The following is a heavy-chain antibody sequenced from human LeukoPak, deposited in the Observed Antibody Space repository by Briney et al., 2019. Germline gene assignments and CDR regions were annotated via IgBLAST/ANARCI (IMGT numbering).Heavy chain of an antibody. CDR2: IYYSGST. CDR1: GGSISSYY. V-gene: IGHV4-59*08. J-gene: IGHJ5*02. Sequence: SETLSLTCTVSGGSISSYYWSWIRRPPGKGLEWIGYIYYSGSTNYNPSLKSRVTISIDTSKNQFSLKLTSVTAADTAVYYCARLVPPGWFDPWGQGTLVIVSS. CDR3: ARLVPPGWFDP.